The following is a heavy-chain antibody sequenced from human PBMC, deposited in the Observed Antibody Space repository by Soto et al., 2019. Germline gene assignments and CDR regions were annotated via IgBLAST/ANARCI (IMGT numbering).Heavy chain of an antibody. Sequence: QVQLVESGGGVVQPGRSLRLSCAASGFTFSSYGMHWVRQAPGKGLEWVAVISYDGRNKYYADSVKGRFTISRDNSKNKMKLQMNSLRAEDTAVYYCARGRGSSGWDDAFDIWGQGTMVTVSS. CDR2: ISYDGRNK. V-gene: IGHV3-30*03. J-gene: IGHJ3*02. D-gene: IGHD6-19*01. CDR1: GFTFSSYG. CDR3: ARGRGSSGWDDAFDI.